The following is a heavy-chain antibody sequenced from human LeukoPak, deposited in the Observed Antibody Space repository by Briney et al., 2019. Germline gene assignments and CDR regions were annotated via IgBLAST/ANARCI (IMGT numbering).Heavy chain of an antibody. V-gene: IGHV1-2*02. CDR1: GYTFTDYY. D-gene: IGHD6-19*01. CDR3: TREGILVAGNYFRY. CDR2: IRPNNGGT. Sequence: ASVKLSCKASGYTFTDYYVHWVRQAPGQGPEWMGWIRPNNGGTNYAQKFQGRVTMTRDTSISTAYMDLSRLTYDDTAVYYCTREGILVAGNYFRYWGQGTVVTVSS. J-gene: IGHJ4*02.